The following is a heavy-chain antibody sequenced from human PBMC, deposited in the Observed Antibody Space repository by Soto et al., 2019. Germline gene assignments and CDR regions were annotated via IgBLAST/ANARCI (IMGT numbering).Heavy chain of an antibody. CDR2: IIPLVRTP. CDR3: ARDNDRLQLGGNYYYILDV. Sequence: QVQLVQSGAEMKEPGSSVKVSCKTSGGTFSSSAISWLRQAPGQGLEWMGGIIPLVRTPDYAQKFQGRVTMAADESTSTAYMELSSLRSEDTAVYYCARDNDRLQLGGNYYYILDVWGQGTTITVSS. D-gene: IGHD4-4*01. CDR1: GGTFSSSA. V-gene: IGHV1-69*12. J-gene: IGHJ6*02.